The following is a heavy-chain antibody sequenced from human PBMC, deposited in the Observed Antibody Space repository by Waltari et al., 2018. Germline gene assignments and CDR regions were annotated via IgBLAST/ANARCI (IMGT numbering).Heavy chain of an antibody. Sequence: QVQLQESGPGLVTPLGTLSLTCAISGGSIYISHWWSWVRQAQGKGLDWIGEIYHTGTTNYNPALKSRVTISVDKSRNHFSLNLTSVTVADTALYYCASRAVAGNNFDYWGQGRLVTVSS. CDR1: GGSIYISHW. CDR2: IYHTGTT. D-gene: IGHD6-19*01. CDR3: ASRAVAGNNFDY. J-gene: IGHJ4*02. V-gene: IGHV4-4*02.